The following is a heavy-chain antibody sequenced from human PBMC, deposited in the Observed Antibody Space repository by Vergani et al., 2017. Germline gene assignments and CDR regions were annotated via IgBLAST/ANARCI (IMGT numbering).Heavy chain of an antibody. D-gene: IGHD5-12*01. CDR2: LTGGCGST. CDR3: VKDAGGYENFFDS. CDR1: GFTFSTYA. V-gene: IGHV3-23*01. Sequence: EVQLLESGGSLKQPGGSVRLSCAASGFTFSTYAMHWVRQAPGKGLEWVSALTGGCGSTYYADSFKGRFIISRDNSRDTLYLQMNSLRPEDTATYYCVKDAGGYENFFDSWGQGTLVTVSS. J-gene: IGHJ4*02.